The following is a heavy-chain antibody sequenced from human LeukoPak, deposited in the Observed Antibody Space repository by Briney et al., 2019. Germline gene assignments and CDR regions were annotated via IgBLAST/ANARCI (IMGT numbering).Heavy chain of an antibody. CDR3: ARASTYGDYDPYYYYYYYMDV. CDR2: IYSGGST. CDR1: EFSVGSNY. J-gene: IGHJ6*03. V-gene: IGHV3-66*01. Sequence: GGSLRLSCAASEFSVGSNYMTWVRQAPGKGLEWVSLIYSGGSTYYADSVKGRFTISRDNAKNSLYLQMNSLRAEDTAVYYCARASTYGDYDPYYYYYYYMDVWGKGTTVTVSS. D-gene: IGHD4-17*01.